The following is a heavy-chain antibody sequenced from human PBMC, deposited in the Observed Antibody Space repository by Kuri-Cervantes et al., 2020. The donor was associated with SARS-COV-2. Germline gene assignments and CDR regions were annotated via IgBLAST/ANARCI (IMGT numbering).Heavy chain of an antibody. J-gene: IGHJ4*02. D-gene: IGHD1-26*01. CDR2: IFPGDSDT. CDR3: ARDLGWELRSDY. CDR1: GYTFTSYG. Sequence: GESLKIYCKPSGYTFTSYGISWVRQMPGKDLECMGIIFPGDSDTTYSPSFQGQVPISADKSISTAYLQWSSLKASDTSMYYCARDLGWELRSDYWGPGTLVTVSS. V-gene: IGHV5-51*01.